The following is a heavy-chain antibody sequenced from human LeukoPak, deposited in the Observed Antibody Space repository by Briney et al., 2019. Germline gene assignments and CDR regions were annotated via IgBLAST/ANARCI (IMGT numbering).Heavy chain of an antibody. J-gene: IGHJ4*02. CDR1: GGSISSGAYY. Sequence: SETLSLTCTVSGGSISSGAYYWSWIRQPPGKGLEWIGYIYHSGSTYYNPSLKSRVTISVDRSKNQFSLRLSSVTAADTAVYYCARGGVPSAIPYDYWGRGTLVTVSS. V-gene: IGHV4-30-2*01. CDR3: ARGGVPSAIPYDY. CDR2: IYHSGST. D-gene: IGHD2-2*01.